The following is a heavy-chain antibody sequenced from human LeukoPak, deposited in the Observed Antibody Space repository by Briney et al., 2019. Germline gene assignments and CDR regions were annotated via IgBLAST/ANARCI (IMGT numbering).Heavy chain of an antibody. CDR1: GGSISSSYYH. Sequence: SETLSLTYTVSGGSISSSYYHWGWIRQPPGKGLEWIGSIYYSGSTYYSPSLKSRVTISEDTSKNQFSLKLSSVTAADTAVYYCARLGARFDYWGQGTLVTVSS. V-gene: IGHV4-39*01. CDR2: IYYSGST. J-gene: IGHJ4*02. D-gene: IGHD3-16*01. CDR3: ARLGARFDY.